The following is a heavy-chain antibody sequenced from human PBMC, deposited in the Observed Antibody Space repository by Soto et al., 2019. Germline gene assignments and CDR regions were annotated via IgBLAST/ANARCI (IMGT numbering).Heavy chain of an antibody. CDR1: GFSLSTSGVG. D-gene: IGHD1-26*01. CDR3: AHGEGWARMARLDP. CDR2: ISWDDEK. Sequence: QITLKESGPTLVKPTQTLTLTCSFSGFSLSTSGVGVAWIRQPPGKALEWLALISWDDEKRYRPSLKSRLTLGKDTSNNQGVHTMTNMDAVDTGTYYCAHGEGWARMARLDPWGQGTFGTVSS. J-gene: IGHJ5*02. V-gene: IGHV2-5*02.